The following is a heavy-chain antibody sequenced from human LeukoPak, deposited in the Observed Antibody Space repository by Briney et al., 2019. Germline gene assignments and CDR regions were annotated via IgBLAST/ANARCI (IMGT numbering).Heavy chain of an antibody. J-gene: IGHJ4*02. Sequence: TGGSLRLSCAASGFTFSSYAMSWVRQAPGKGLELVSAISGSGGSTYYAGSVKGRFTISRDNSKNTLYLQMNSLRAEDTAVYYCAKTYYDFWSGVDYWGQGTLVTVSS. CDR1: GFTFSSYA. V-gene: IGHV3-23*01. CDR3: AKTYYDFWSGVDY. CDR2: ISGSGGST. D-gene: IGHD3-3*01.